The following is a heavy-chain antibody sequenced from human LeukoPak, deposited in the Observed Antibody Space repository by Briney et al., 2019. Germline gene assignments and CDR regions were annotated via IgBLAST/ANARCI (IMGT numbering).Heavy chain of an antibody. J-gene: IGHJ4*02. V-gene: IGHV3-53*01. D-gene: IGHD3-22*01. CDR2: IYSGGST. Sequence: GGSPRLSCAASGFTVSSNYMSWVRQAPGKGLEWVSVIYSGGSTYYADSVKGRFTISIDNSKNTLYLQMNSLRAEDTAVYYCASSGYYFKYYFDYWGQGTLVTVSS. CDR1: GFTVSSNY. CDR3: ASSGYYFKYYFDY.